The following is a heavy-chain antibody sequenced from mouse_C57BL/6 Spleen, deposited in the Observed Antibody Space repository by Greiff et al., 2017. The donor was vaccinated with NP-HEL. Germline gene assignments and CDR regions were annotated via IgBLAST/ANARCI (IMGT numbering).Heavy chain of an antibody. CDR2: ISNLAYSI. Sequence: EVKVVESGGGLVQPGGSLKLSCAASGFTFSDYGMAWVRQAPRKGPEWVAFISNLAYSIYYADTVTGRFTISRENAKNTLYLEMSSLRSEDTAMYYCAREVTTAVEGYFDVWGTGTTVTVSS. CDR3: AREVTTAVEGYFDV. CDR1: GFTFSDYG. J-gene: IGHJ1*03. V-gene: IGHV5-15*01. D-gene: IGHD1-1*01.